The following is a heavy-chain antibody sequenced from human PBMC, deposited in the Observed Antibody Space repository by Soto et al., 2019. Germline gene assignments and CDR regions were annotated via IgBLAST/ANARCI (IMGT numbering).Heavy chain of an antibody. D-gene: IGHD3-22*01. CDR1: GFSLSASGVG. CDR2: IYWDDDK. Sequence: FGPTLVNPTQTLTLTCTFSGFSLSASGVGVGWIRQPPGKALEWLALIYWDDDKRYSPSLKSRLTITGDTSKNQVVLTLTNMDPVDTATYYCVHSFYDLSGPFLFDYWGQGTLVTVSS. V-gene: IGHV2-5*02. J-gene: IGHJ4*02. CDR3: VHSFYDLSGPFLFDY.